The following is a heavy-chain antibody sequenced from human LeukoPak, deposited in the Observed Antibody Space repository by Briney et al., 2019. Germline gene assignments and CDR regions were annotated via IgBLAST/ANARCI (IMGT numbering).Heavy chain of an antibody. CDR1: GYTFTSYY. V-gene: IGHV1-46*01. CDR2: INPSGGST. D-gene: IGHD3-22*01. Sequence: GASVKVSCKASGYTFTSYYMHWVRQAPGQGLEWMGIINPSGGSTSYAQKFQGRVTMTRDTSTSTAYMELRSLRSDDTAVYYCASDSSGYYYWNYWGQGTLVTVSS. J-gene: IGHJ4*02. CDR3: ASDSSGYYYWNY.